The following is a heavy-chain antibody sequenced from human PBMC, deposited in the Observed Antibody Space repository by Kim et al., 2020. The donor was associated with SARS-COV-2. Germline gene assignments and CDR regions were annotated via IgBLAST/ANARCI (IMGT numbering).Heavy chain of an antibody. D-gene: IGHD5-18*01. J-gene: IGHJ2*01. CDR3: ARGTAMVTRYFDL. V-gene: IGHV3-48*04. CDR1: GFTFSSYS. Sequence: GGSLRLSCAASGFTFSSYSMNWVRQAPGKGLEWVSYISSSSSTIYYADSVKGRFTISRDNAKNSLYLQMNSLRAEDTAVYFCARGTAMVTRYFDLWGRGT. CDR2: ISSSSSTI.